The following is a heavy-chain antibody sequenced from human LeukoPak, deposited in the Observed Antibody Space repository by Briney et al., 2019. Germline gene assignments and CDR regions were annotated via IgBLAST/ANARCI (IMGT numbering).Heavy chain of an antibody. CDR2: MNPNSGNT. V-gene: IGHV1-8*03. CDR3: ARGRVGAMLPDY. CDR1: GYTFTSYD. Sequence: GASVKVSCKASGYTFTSYDIDWVRQATGQGLEWMGWMNPNSGNTGYAQKFQGRVTITRNTSISTAYMELSSLRSEDTAVYYCARGRVGAMLPDYWGQGTLVTVSS. D-gene: IGHD1-26*01. J-gene: IGHJ4*02.